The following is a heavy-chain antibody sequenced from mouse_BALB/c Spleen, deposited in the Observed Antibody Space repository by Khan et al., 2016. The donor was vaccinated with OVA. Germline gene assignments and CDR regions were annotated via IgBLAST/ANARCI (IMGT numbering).Heavy chain of an antibody. V-gene: IGHV1-76*01. CDR3: AREEALYYFDY. J-gene: IGHJ2*01. CDR2: IYPGTDNT. Sequence: QVRLQQSGAELVRPGASVKLSCKTSGYIFTNYWIHWVKQRSGQGLEWLARIYPGTDNTYYNEKLKDKATLTADRSSSTAYMQLSSLKSEDSAVYFCAREEALYYFDYWGQGTTLTVSS. D-gene: IGHD3-2*02. CDR1: GYIFTNYW.